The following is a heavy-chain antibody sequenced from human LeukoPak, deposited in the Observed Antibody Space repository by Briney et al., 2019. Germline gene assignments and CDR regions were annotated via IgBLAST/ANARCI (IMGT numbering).Heavy chain of an antibody. Sequence: GESLKISCKGSGYSFTSYWIGWVRQMPGKGLEWMGIIYPGDSDTRYSPSFQGQVTISADKSISTAYLQWSSLKASDTAMYYCAGGYGSGSSHDEVEDAFDIWGQGTMVTVSS. CDR3: AGGYGSGSSHDEVEDAFDI. J-gene: IGHJ3*02. V-gene: IGHV5-51*01. CDR1: GYSFTSYW. D-gene: IGHD3-10*01. CDR2: IYPGDSDT.